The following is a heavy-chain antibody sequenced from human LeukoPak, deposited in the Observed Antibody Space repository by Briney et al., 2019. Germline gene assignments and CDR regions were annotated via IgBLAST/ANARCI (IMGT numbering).Heavy chain of an antibody. Sequence: SESLSLTCTVSGGSISPFYWSWIRQPPGKGLEWIGYVYYSGTTNYNSSLKSRVTISVDTPKNQFSLKLNSVTAADTAVYYCATHSSPKGGVFDIWGQGTMVTVSS. V-gene: IGHV4-59*01. CDR2: VYYSGTT. CDR3: ATHSSPKGGVFDI. D-gene: IGHD2-8*02. J-gene: IGHJ3*02. CDR1: GGSISPFY.